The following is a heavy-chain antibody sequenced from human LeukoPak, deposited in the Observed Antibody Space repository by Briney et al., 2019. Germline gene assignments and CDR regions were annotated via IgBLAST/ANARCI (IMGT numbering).Heavy chain of an antibody. D-gene: IGHD4-17*01. CDR3: ARGYGDFPFDY. J-gene: IGHJ4*02. CDR1: GLTVSSNY. CDR2: IYSGGST. V-gene: IGHV3-53*01. Sequence: GGSLTLSCTASGLTVSSNYMSWVRQAPGKGLEWVSVIYSGGSTYYADSVKGRFTISRDNSKNTLYLQMNSLRAEDTAVYYCARGYGDFPFDYWGQGTLVTVSS.